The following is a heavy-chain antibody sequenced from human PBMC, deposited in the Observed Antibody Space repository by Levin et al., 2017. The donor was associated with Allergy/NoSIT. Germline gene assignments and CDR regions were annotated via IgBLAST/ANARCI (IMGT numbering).Heavy chain of an antibody. J-gene: IGHJ6*02. CDR1: GYTFTENY. CDR2: INPKTGGT. V-gene: IGHV1-2*02. Sequence: ASVKVSCKASGYTFTENYIHWVRQAPGQGLEWMGWINPKTGGTTYAQKFQGRVTVTRDTSINTVYMELSSLKSDDTAVYFCARAGKWRGASGGNYYFAMDVWGQGTAVAVSS. D-gene: IGHD3-10*01. CDR3: ARAGKWRGASGGNYYFAMDV.